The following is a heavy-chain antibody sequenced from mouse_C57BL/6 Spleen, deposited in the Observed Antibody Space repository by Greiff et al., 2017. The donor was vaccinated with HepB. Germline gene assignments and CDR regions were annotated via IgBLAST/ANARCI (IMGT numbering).Heavy chain of an antibody. V-gene: IGHV1-55*01. CDR1: GYTFTSYW. D-gene: IGHD1-1*01. Sequence: VQLQQPGAELVKPGASVKMSCKASGYTFTSYWITWVKQRPGQGLEWIGDIYPGSGSTNYNEKFKSKATLTVDTSSSTAYMQLSSLTSEDSAVYYCARWGGSSYLAWFAYWGQGTLVTVSA. CDR3: ARWGGSSYLAWFAY. CDR2: IYPGSGST. J-gene: IGHJ3*01.